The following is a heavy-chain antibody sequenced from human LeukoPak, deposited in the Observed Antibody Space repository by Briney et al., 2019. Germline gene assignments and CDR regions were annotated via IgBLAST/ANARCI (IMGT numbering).Heavy chain of an antibody. J-gene: IGHJ4*02. Sequence: PSETLSLTCTVSGGSISSSSYYWGWIRQPPGKGLEWIGSIYYSGSTYYNPSLKSRVTISVDTSKNQFSLKLSSVTAADTAVYYCARHGWQYQLPFLDYWGQGTLVTVSS. CDR2: IYYSGST. CDR3: ARHGWQYQLPFLDY. CDR1: GGSISSSSYY. V-gene: IGHV4-39*07. D-gene: IGHD2-2*01.